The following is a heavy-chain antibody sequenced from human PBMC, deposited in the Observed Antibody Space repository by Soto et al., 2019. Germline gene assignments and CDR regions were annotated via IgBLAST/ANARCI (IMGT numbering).Heavy chain of an antibody. J-gene: IGHJ4*02. V-gene: IGHV1-69*02. CDR3: ARAHEYSSSSDTFYFDY. CDR1: GGTFSSYT. D-gene: IGHD6-6*01. Sequence: QVQLVQSGAEVKKPGSSVKVSCKASGGTFSSYTISWVRQAPGQGLEWMGRFIPILGIANYAQKFQGRVTITADKSTSTAYMELSSLRSEDTAVYYCARAHEYSSSSDTFYFDYWGQGTLVTVSS. CDR2: FIPILGIA.